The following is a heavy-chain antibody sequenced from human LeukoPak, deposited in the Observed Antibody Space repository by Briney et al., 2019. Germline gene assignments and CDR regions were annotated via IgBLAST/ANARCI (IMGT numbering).Heavy chain of an antibody. CDR1: GGSFSGYY. J-gene: IGHJ4*02. V-gene: IGHV4-34*01. CDR2: INHSGST. CDR3: ARGPLAGDY. Sequence: PSETLSLTCAVYGGSFSGYYWSWIRQPPGKGLEWIGEINHSGSTNYNPSLKGRVTISVDTSKNQFSLKLSSVTAADTAVYYCARGPLAGDYWGQGTLVTVSS.